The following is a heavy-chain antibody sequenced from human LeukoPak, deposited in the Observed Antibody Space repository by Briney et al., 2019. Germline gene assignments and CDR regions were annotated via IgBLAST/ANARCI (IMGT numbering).Heavy chain of an antibody. D-gene: IGHD1-26*01. Sequence: PGGSLRLSCAASGFTFSSYAMSWVRQAPGKGLEWVSAISGSGGSTFYADSVKGRFTISRDISKNTLYLQMNSLRAEDTAVYYCAKAQSGSYSYNWFDPWGQGTLVTVSS. V-gene: IGHV3-23*01. CDR1: GFTFSSYA. J-gene: IGHJ5*02. CDR3: AKAQSGSYSYNWFDP. CDR2: ISGSGGST.